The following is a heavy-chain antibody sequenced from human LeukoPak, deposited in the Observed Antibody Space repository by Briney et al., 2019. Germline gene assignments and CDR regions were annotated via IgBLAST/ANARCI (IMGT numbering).Heavy chain of an antibody. CDR2: IYTSGST. Sequence: SETLSLTCTVSGGSISSGSYYWSWIRQPAGKGLEWIGRIYTSGSTNYNPSLKSRVTISVDTSKNQFSLKLSSVTAADTAVYYCARDLGYCSGSTCYVGYFDYWGQGTQDTVSS. CDR1: GGSISSGSYY. CDR3: ARDLGYCSGSTCYVGYFDY. V-gene: IGHV4-61*02. D-gene: IGHD2-15*01. J-gene: IGHJ4*02.